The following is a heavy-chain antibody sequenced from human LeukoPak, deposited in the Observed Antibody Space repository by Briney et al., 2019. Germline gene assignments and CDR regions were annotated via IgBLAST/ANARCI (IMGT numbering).Heavy chain of an antibody. Sequence: SETLSLTCTLSGASISSYYWSWIRQPPGKGLESIGYVSYSGSTNYNPSLKSRVTISVDTSKSQFSLKLNSVTAADTAVYFCARRESSSYWFFDLWGRGTLVTVSS. V-gene: IGHV4-59*08. J-gene: IGHJ2*01. CDR2: VSYSGST. D-gene: IGHD6-13*01. CDR3: ARRESSSYWFFDL. CDR1: GASISSYY.